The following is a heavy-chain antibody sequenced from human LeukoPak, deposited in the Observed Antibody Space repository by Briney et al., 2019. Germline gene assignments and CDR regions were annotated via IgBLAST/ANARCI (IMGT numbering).Heavy chain of an antibody. J-gene: IGHJ4*02. CDR2: IYYSGST. CDR1: GGSISSGGYY. V-gene: IGHV4-31*03. D-gene: IGHD2-21*02. CDR3: ARDVDGDCSFDY. Sequence: SETLSLTCTVSGGSISSGGYYWSWIRQHPGKGLEWIGYIYYSGSTYYNPSLTSRVTISVDTSKNQFSLKLSSVTAADTAVYYCARDVDGDCSFDYWGQETLVSVSS.